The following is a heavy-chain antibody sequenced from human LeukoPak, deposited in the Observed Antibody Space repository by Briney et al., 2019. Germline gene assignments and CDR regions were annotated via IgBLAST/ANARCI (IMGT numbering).Heavy chain of an antibody. CDR2: IIHSGSI. D-gene: IGHD2/OR15-2a*01. J-gene: IGHJ4*02. CDR3: AGHHPRNTVDF. Sequence: LETLSLTCGVYGGSLSDYYWTWIRQPPGKGLEWIGEIIHSGSINYNPSLKSRVTISLDTSKNQFSLKLSSVTAADTAVYYCAGHHPRNTVDFWGQGTLVTVSS. V-gene: IGHV4-34*12. CDR1: GGSLSDYY.